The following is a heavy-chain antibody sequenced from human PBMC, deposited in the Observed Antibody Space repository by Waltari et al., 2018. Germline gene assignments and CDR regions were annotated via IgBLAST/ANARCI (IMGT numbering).Heavy chain of an antibody. Sequence: EVQLVESGGGLVQPGGSLRLSCAASGFPFSSYAMSWVRQAPGQGLEWVSAISGSGGSTYYADSVKGRFTISRDNSKNTLYLQMNSLRAEDTAVYYCATRGVQLERRKLYNFDYWGQGTLVTVSS. CDR1: GFPFSSYA. CDR2: ISGSGGST. D-gene: IGHD1-1*01. V-gene: IGHV3-23*04. CDR3: ATRGVQLERRKLYNFDY. J-gene: IGHJ4*02.